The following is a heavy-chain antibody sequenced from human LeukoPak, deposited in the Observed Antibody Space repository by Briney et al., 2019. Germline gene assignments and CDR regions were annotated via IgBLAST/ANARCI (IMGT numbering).Heavy chain of an antibody. Sequence: GGSLRLSCAASGFTFSSYGMHWVRQAPGKGLEWVAVISYDGSNKYYAGSVKGRFTISRDNSKNTLYLQMNSLRAEDTAVYYCAKDFGVYYDRYNFDYWGQGTLVTVSS. V-gene: IGHV3-30*18. CDR3: AKDFGVYYDRYNFDY. J-gene: IGHJ4*02. CDR2: ISYDGSNK. CDR1: GFTFSSYG. D-gene: IGHD3-22*01.